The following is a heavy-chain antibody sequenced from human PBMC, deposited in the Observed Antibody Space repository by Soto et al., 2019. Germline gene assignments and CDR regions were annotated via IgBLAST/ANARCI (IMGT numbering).Heavy chain of an antibody. D-gene: IGHD5-18*01. V-gene: IGHV1-18*01. Sequence: QVQLVQSGAEVKKPGASVKVSCKASGYTFTSYGISWVRQAPGQGLEWMGCISAYNGNTNYAQKLQGRVTKTTDTSTSTAYMELRSLRSDATAVYYCAKDRGYSSGYDYWGQGTLVTVSS. CDR2: ISAYNGNT. CDR3: AKDRGYSSGYDY. CDR1: GYTFTSYG. J-gene: IGHJ4*02.